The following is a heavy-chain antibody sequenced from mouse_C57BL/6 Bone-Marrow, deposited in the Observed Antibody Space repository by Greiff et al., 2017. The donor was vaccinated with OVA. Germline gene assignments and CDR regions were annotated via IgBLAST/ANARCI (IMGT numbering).Heavy chain of an antibody. V-gene: IGHV8-8*01. CDR3: ARILYYGYDEGWSVAY. CDR2: IWWADDK. D-gene: IGHD2-2*01. CDR1: GFSLSTFGMG. Sequence: QVQLKESGPGILQPSQTLSLTCSFSGFSLSTFGMGVGWIRQPSGKGLEWLAHIWWADDKYYNPALKSRLTISKDTSKNQVFLKIANVDTADTATYYCARILYYGYDEGWSVAYWGQGTLVTVSA. J-gene: IGHJ3*01.